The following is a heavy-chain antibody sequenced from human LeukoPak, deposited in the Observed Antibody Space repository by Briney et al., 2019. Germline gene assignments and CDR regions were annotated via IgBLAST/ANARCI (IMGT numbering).Heavy chain of an antibody. V-gene: IGHV3-23*01. CDR1: GFTFSSDA. D-gene: IGHD3-10*01. Sequence: GGSLRLSCAASGFTFSSDAMSWARQAPGKGLEWLSAIRGSGVSTYYADSVKGRFTISRDNSKNTLYLQMNSLRAEDTAVYFCARYQHGSGSYYNVGAFDIWGQGTMVTVSS. CDR2: IRGSGVST. J-gene: IGHJ3*02. CDR3: ARYQHGSGSYYNVGAFDI.